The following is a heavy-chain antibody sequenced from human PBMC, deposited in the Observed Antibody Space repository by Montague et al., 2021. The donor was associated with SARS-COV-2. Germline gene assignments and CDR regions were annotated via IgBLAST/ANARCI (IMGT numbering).Heavy chain of an antibody. D-gene: IGHD1-26*01. CDR1: GDSINSSY. V-gene: IGHV4-4*08. Sequence: SETLSLTCTVSGDSINSSYWSWIRQPPGKGLEWIGRIYTSGSTNYNPSLRSRVTISVDTSKNQFSLRLSSVTAADTAVYYCARVGGNHYRYFDYWGQGTLVTVSS. J-gene: IGHJ4*02. CDR3: ARVGGNHYRYFDY. CDR2: IYTSGST.